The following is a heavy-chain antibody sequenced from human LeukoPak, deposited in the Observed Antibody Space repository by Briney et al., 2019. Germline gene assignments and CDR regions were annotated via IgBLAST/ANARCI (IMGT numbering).Heavy chain of an antibody. CDR3: ARDSVATIGGQGFDP. CDR1: EYTLTDYY. V-gene: IGHV1-2*02. J-gene: IGHJ5*02. D-gene: IGHD5-12*01. CDR2: INPKSGGT. Sequence: GASVKVSCKASEYTLTDYYIHWVRQAPGQGLEWMGWINPKSGGTNYIQKSQGRVTMTRDTSISTVYMELSRLRSDDTAVYYCARDSVATIGGQGFDPWGQGTLVTVSS.